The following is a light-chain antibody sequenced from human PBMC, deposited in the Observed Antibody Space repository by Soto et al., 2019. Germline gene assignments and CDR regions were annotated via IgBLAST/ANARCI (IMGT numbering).Light chain of an antibody. CDR2: DAS. V-gene: IGKV1-5*01. Sequence: IHMTHSPSSLSASVLYRVSITFRASQSISNWLSFYHQKAGKAPKLLIYDASTLESGVPSRFSGGGFGTDFTLTISSLQPDDFATYYCQQYSSYSTFGQGTKVDIK. J-gene: IGKJ1*01. CDR3: QQYSSYST. CDR1: QSISNW.